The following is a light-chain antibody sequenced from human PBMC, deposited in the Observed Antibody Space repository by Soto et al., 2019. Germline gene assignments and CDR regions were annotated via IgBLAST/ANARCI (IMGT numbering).Light chain of an antibody. V-gene: IGKV3-20*01. CDR2: GAS. J-gene: IGKJ1*01. CDR1: QSVSSY. Sequence: EIVLTQSPATLSLSPGERATISCRASQSVSSYLAWYQQKPGQAPRLLIHGASSRATGIPDRFSGSGSGTDFTLTISRLEPEDFAVYYCQQYGRPFGQGTKVDIK. CDR3: QQYGRP.